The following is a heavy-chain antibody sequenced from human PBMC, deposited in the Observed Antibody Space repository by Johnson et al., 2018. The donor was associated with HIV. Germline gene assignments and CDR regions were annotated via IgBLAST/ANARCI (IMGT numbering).Heavy chain of an antibody. Sequence: VQLVESGGGLVQPGGSLRLSCAASGFTVSSNYMSWVRQAPGKGLEWVSTFYSGDSTYYADSVKGRFTISRDNSKNKLSLQMNSLRAEDTAVYYCARDDLDNSGHLMAFDMWGQGTMVTVSS. J-gene: IGHJ3*02. D-gene: IGHD1-26*01. CDR1: GFTVSSNY. CDR3: ARDDLDNSGHLMAFDM. CDR2: FYSGDST. V-gene: IGHV3-66*01.